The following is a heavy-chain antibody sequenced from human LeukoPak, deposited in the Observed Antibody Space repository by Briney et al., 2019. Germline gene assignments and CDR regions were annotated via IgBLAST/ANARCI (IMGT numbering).Heavy chain of an antibody. Sequence: PGGSLRLSCAVSGFTFSNYGMHWVRQAPGKGLEWVANIKEDGSEKFYVDSVKGRFTISRDNAKSSLYLQMNSLRAEDTGLYYCARGESGPADWGQGTLVTVSS. CDR3: ARGESGPAD. CDR1: GFTFSNYG. V-gene: IGHV3-7*01. J-gene: IGHJ4*02. D-gene: IGHD3-3*01. CDR2: IKEDGSEK.